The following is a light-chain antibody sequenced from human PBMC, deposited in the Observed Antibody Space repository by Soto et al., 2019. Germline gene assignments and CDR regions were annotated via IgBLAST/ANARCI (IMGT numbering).Light chain of an antibody. CDR1: SSNIGSNT. J-gene: IGLJ1*01. Sequence: QSVLTQPPSASGTPGQRVTISCSGSSSNIGSNTVNWYQQLPGTAPKLLIYSNNQRPSGVPDRFSGSKSGTSASLAISGLQSEDEADYYCAAWDHSLNGLYVFGTGIKLTVL. CDR3: AAWDHSLNGLYV. CDR2: SNN. V-gene: IGLV1-44*01.